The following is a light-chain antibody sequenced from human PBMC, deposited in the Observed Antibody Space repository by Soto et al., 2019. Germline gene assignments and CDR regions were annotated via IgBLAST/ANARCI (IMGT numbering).Light chain of an antibody. J-gene: IGLJ2*01. CDR3: SAWDDSLNGVV. V-gene: IGLV1-44*01. Sequence: QAVVTQPPSASGTPGQTIAISCSGGSANIGSHTVNWYQQLPGTAPRRLIYSNTQRPSGFPDRFSGSKSGTSASLAISGLQSEYEGDYYCSAWDDSLNGVVFGGGTKLTVL. CDR1: SANIGSHT. CDR2: SNT.